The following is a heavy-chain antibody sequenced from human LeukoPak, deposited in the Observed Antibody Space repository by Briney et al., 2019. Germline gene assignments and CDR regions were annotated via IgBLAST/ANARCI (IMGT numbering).Heavy chain of an antibody. V-gene: IGHV4-39*01. CDR3: ARHQSYGSGTYYAPFDN. Sequence: SETLSLTCTVSGGSVSSSSYYWGWIRQPPMKGLEWIGIIYYSGSTEYNLSLKSRVTISVDTSRNQFSLKLSSVTAADTAVYYCARHQSYGSGTYYAPFDNWGQGILVTVSS. CDR1: GGSVSSSSYY. CDR2: IYYSGST. J-gene: IGHJ4*02. D-gene: IGHD3-10*01.